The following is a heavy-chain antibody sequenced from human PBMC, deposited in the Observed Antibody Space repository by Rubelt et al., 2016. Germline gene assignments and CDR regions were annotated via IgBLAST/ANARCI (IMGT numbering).Heavy chain of an antibody. J-gene: IGHJ2*01. D-gene: IGHD5-18*01. CDR1: GYTFTSYA. Sequence: QVQLVQSGAEVKRPGASVKVSCKASGYTFTSYAMHWVRQAPGQRLEWMGWINAGNGNTKYSQKSQGRVTITRDTSASTAYMGLSSLRSEDTAVYYCARSKDTAMVTDADWYFDLWGRGTLVTGSS. V-gene: IGHV1-3*01. CDR2: INAGNGNT. CDR3: ARSKDTAMVTDADWYFDL.